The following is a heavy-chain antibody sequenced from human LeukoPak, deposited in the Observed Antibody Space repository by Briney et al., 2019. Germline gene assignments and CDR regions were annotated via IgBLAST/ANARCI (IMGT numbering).Heavy chain of an antibody. CDR2: THDHGST. CDR3: ARAYYDFWSGYFSLDWYFDL. J-gene: IGHJ2*01. V-gene: IGHV4-61*08. Sequence: KPSETLSLTCTVSGGSVSSSGHFWNWVRQTPGKGLEWIGYTHDHGSTNYNPSLKSRVTISVDTSNNQFSLKLSSVTAADTAVYYCARAYYDFWSGYFSLDWYFDLWGRGTLVTVSS. CDR1: GGSVSSSGHF. D-gene: IGHD3-3*01.